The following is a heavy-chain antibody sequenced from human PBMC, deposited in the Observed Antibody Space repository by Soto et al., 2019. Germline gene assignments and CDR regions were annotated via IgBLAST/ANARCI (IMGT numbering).Heavy chain of an antibody. CDR3: AKGGASSQWFAP. Sequence: SETLSLTCSVSGGSISSAESYWGWIRQHPGKGPEWIAFINFRGRTSYNPSLRSRVTISADTSMNQFSLNLTSVTAADTAVYYCAKGGASSQWFAPWGRGTLVTVSS. D-gene: IGHD2-15*01. J-gene: IGHJ5*02. CDR2: INFRGRT. CDR1: GGSISSAESY. V-gene: IGHV4-31*03.